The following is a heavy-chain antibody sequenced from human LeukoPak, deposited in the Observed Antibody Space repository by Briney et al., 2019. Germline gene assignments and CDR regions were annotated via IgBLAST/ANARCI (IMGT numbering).Heavy chain of an antibody. V-gene: IGHV3-74*01. CDR1: GFTFSSYW. Sequence: GGSLRLSCAASGFTFSSYWMHWVRQAPGKGLVWVSRINTDGSSTSYADSVKGRFTISRDNAKNTLYLQMNSLRAEDTAVHYCASPAFHYARRGQGTLVTVSS. D-gene: IGHD3-16*01. CDR2: INTDGSST. CDR3: ASPAFHYAR. J-gene: IGHJ4*02.